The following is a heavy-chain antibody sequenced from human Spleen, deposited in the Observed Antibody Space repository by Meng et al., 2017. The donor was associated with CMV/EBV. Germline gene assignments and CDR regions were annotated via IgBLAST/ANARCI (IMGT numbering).Heavy chain of an antibody. CDR2: ISNSESTI. V-gene: IGHV3-11*01. J-gene: IGHJ3*02. CDR3: ARVLGGVVIDDAFDI. CDR1: QFTFYDYY. D-gene: IGHD3-3*01. Sequence: GESLKISCAASQFTFYDYYMSWIRQAPGKGLEWVSSISNSESTIYYADSVKGRFTISRHNAKSSLFLQMNSLRAEDTAVYYCARVLGGVVIDDAFDIWGQGTMVTVSS.